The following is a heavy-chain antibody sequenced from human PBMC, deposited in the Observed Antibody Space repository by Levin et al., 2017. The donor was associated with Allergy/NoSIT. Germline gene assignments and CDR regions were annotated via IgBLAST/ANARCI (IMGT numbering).Heavy chain of an antibody. CDR3: VREARYRYSDC. CDR2: ISSSGTTI. CDR1: GFTFSDYY. D-gene: IGHD3-16*02. Sequence: GESLKISCAASGFTFSDYYMSWIRQAPGKGLQWVSYISSSGTTIQYADSVKGRFTISRDNAKNSLYLQMNSLRAEDTAVYYCVREARYRYSDCWGQGTLVTVSS. V-gene: IGHV3-11*01. J-gene: IGHJ4*02.